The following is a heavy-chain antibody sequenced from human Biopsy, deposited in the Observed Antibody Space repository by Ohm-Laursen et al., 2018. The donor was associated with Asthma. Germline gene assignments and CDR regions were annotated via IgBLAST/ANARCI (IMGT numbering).Heavy chain of an antibody. CDR2: VSSDGHNK. Sequence: SLRLSCTASGFVFSQCGMHWVRQGPGKGLEWVALVSSDGHNKYYEDSVKGRFTISRDNSRNRLYLQINRLTVEDSAVYFCARQSGQDYGDSSGFDTWGQGEKVAVSS. D-gene: IGHD3-22*01. J-gene: IGHJ3*02. CDR3: ARQSGQDYGDSSGFDT. CDR1: GFVFSQCG. V-gene: IGHV3-30*03.